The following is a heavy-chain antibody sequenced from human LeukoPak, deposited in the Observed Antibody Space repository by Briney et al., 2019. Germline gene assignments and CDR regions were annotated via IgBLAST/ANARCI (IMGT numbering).Heavy chain of an antibody. V-gene: IGHV4-61*02. CDR2: IYTSGST. Sequence: PSETLSLTCTVSGGSISSGSYYWSWIRQPAGKGLEWIGRIYTSGSTNYNPSLKSRVTISVDTSKNQFSLKLSSVTAADTAVYYCARERPPPHYDFWSGYYCNWFDPWGQGTLVTVSS. D-gene: IGHD3-3*01. J-gene: IGHJ5*02. CDR1: GGSISSGSYY. CDR3: ARERPPPHYDFWSGYYCNWFDP.